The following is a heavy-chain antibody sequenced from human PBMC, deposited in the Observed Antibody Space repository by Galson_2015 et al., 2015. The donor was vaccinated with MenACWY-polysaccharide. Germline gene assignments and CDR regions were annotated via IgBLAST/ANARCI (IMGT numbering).Heavy chain of an antibody. J-gene: IGHJ6*02. Sequence: SETLSLTCTVSGGSLSGSYWSWTRQPPGQGLEWIGYIYYSGSTNYNPSLKSRVTMSLDISKNQFSLKLSSVTAADTAVYYCARSGTSTSWLYYYYGMDVWGQGTTVTVSS. CDR1: GGSLSGSY. D-gene: IGHD2-2*01. CDR3: ARSGTSTSWLYYYYGMDV. V-gene: IGHV4-59*01. CDR2: IYYSGST.